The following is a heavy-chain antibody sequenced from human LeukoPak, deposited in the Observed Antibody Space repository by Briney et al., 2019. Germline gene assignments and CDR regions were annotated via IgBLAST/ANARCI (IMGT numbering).Heavy chain of an antibody. CDR3: ARIVGATGHYYFDY. D-gene: IGHD1-26*01. CDR2: IYTSGST. CDR1: GGSISSYY. J-gene: IGHJ4*02. Sequence: SETLSLTCTVSGGSISSYYWSWIRQPAGKGLEWIGRIYTSGSTNHNPSLKSRVTMSVDTSKNQFSLKLSSVTAADTAVYYCARIVGATGHYYFDYWGQGTLVTVSS. V-gene: IGHV4-4*07.